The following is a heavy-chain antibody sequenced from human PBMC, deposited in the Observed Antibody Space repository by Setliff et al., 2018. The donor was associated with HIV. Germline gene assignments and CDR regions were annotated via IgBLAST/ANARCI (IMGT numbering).Heavy chain of an antibody. CDR2: IYHTGKT. V-gene: IGHV4-31*03. J-gene: IGHJ5*02. CDR3: AKEGNSVDNWLDP. CDR1: GDSIIIGGYY. D-gene: IGHD1-26*01. Sequence: PSETLSLTCSVSGDSIIIGGYYWSWIRQHPGGGLEWIGYIYHTGKTYYNPSLQSRITMSIDTSQNQFSLKLSSVTAADTAVYYCAKEGNSVDNWLDPWGPGTLVTVSS.